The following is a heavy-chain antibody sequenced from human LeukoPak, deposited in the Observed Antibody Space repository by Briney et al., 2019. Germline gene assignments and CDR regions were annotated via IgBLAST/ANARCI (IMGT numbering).Heavy chain of an antibody. CDR3: ARGGSYGGYHSY. V-gene: IGHV3-11*04. CDR2: ISSSGTNI. CDR1: GFIFGNYY. Sequence: GGSLRLSCAASGFIFGNYYMNWIRQAPGKGLEWISYISSSGTNIEYADSVKGRFTISRDNAENSLYLQMNSLRAEDTALYYCARGGSYGGYHSYWGQGTLVTVSS. D-gene: IGHD4-23*01. J-gene: IGHJ4*02.